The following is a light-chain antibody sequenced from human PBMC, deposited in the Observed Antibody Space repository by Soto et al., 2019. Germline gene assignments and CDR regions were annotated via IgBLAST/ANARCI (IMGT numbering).Light chain of an antibody. J-gene: IGKJ1*01. V-gene: IGKV4-1*01. Sequence: DIVMTQSPDSLSVSLGESVTLNCRSSQTVLNSSNNKNYLARYQQKPGQPPKLLIYWASTRESGVPARFSGSGSGKDLSLTISSLQAEDVAVFYCQQYYSTSRAFGQRAKVDI. CDR1: QTVLNSSNNKNY. CDR2: WAS. CDR3: QQYYSTSRA.